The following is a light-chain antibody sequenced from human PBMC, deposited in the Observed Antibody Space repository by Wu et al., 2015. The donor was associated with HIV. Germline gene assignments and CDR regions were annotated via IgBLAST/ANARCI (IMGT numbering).Light chain of an antibody. CDR3: QQYVTWQT. J-gene: IGKJ1*01. CDR1: QSINNN. Sequence: VVMTQSPATLSVPPGESAALSCRASQSINNNLAWYQQKPGQTPRLLIFRASTRATGIPARFTGSGSGTEFTLTISSLQSEDFAVYYCQQYVTWQTFGQGTKVEIK. CDR2: RAS. V-gene: IGKV3-15*01.